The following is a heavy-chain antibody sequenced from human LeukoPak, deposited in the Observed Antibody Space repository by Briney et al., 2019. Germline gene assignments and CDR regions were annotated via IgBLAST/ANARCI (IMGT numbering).Heavy chain of an antibody. Sequence: GGSLRLSCAASGFTFSSYGMHWVRQAPGKGLEWVAVIWYDGSNKYYADSVKGRFTISRDNSKNTLYLQMNSLRAEDTAVYYCAKTKTARNYGDYCFDYWGQGTLVTVSS. V-gene: IGHV3-33*06. J-gene: IGHJ4*02. CDR1: GFTFSSYG. CDR2: IWYDGSNK. D-gene: IGHD4-17*01. CDR3: AKTKTARNYGDYCFDY.